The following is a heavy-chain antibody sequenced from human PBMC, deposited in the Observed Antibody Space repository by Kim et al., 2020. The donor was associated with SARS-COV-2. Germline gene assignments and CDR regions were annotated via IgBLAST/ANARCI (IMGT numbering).Heavy chain of an antibody. D-gene: IGHD1-26*01. CDR1: GYTFTSYD. V-gene: IGHV1-8*01. CDR3: ARGQQLGRVGASEYYFDY. CDR2: MNPNSGNT. Sequence: ASVKVSCKASGYTFTSYDINWVRQATGQGLEWMGWMNPNSGNTGYAQKFQGRVTMTRNTSISTAYMELSSLRSEDTAVYYCARGQQLGRVGASEYYFDYWGQGTLVTVSS. J-gene: IGHJ4*02.